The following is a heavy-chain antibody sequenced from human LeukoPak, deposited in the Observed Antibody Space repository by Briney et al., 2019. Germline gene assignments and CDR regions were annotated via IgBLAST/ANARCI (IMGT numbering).Heavy chain of an antibody. Sequence: PSETLSLTCTVSGGSISGYYWSWIRQPPGRRLEWIGEINHSGSTNSNPSLKSRVTISVDTSKNQFSLKLSSVTAADTAVYYCARGLVRLGQDVGSKRGYSGYDYRPHFFDYWGQGTLVTVSS. CDR2: INHSGST. CDR1: GGSISGYY. CDR3: ARGLVRLGQDVGSKRGYSGYDYRPHFFDY. D-gene: IGHD5-12*01. J-gene: IGHJ4*02. V-gene: IGHV4-34*01.